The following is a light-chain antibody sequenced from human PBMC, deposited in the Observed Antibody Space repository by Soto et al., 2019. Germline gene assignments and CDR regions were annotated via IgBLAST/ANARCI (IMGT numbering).Light chain of an antibody. J-gene: IGLJ2*01. CDR3: SSYTSSSTVV. V-gene: IGLV2-14*01. CDR1: RSDIGTYNY. CDR2: EVT. Sequence: QSVLTQPASVSGSPGQSITISCTGTRSDIGTYNYVSWYQQHPGKVPKLMIYEVTNRPSGVSNRFSGSKSGNTASLTISGLQAEDEADYYCSSYTSSSTVVFGGGTKVTVL.